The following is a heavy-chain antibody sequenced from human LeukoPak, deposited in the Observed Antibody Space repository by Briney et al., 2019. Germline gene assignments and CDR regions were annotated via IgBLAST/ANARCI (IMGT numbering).Heavy chain of an antibody. Sequence: GGSLRLSCAASGFTFSDFYMSWIRQAPGKGLEWVSAISGSGGSTYYADSVKGRFTISRNNSKNTLYLQMNSLRAEDTAVYYCAKDSGIVGDNWFDPWGQGTLVTVSS. V-gene: IGHV3-23*01. D-gene: IGHD1-26*01. CDR1: GFTFSDFY. CDR3: AKDSGIVGDNWFDP. CDR2: ISGSGGST. J-gene: IGHJ5*02.